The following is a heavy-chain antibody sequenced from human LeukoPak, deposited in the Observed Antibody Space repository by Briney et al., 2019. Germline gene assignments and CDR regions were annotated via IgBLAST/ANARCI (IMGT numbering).Heavy chain of an antibody. V-gene: IGHV4-34*01. Sequence: PSETLSLTCAVYGGSFSGYYWSWIRQPPGKGLEWIGEINHSGSTNYNPSLKSRVTISVDTSKNQFSLKLSSVTAADTAVYYCARPSSVFGEYLQHWGQGTLVTVSS. CDR1: GGSFSGYY. CDR2: INHSGST. D-gene: IGHD3-10*02. CDR3: ARPSSVFGEYLQH. J-gene: IGHJ1*01.